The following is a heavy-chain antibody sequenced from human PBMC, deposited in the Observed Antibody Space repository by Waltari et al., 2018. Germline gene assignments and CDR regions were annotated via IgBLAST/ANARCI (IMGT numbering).Heavy chain of an antibody. CDR3: ARGPKLRFLEWSRFENWFDP. D-gene: IGHD3-3*01. V-gene: IGHV4-34*01. J-gene: IGHJ5*02. CDR1: GGSFSGYY. Sequence: QVQLQQWGAGLLKPSETLSLTCAVYGGSFSGYYWSWIRQPPVKGLEWIGELNHSGSTNYNPALKSRVTISVDTSKNQFSLKLSSVTAADTAVYYCARGPKLRFLEWSRFENWFDPWGQGTLVTVSS. CDR2: LNHSGST.